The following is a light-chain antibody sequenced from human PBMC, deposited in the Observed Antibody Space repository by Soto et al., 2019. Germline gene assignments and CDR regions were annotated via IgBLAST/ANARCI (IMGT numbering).Light chain of an antibody. CDR3: QSYDNGLSGWV. Sequence: QSVLTQPPSVSGAPGQRVTISCTGSNSNIGARFDVHWYQQLPGTAPKLLIYGNTNRPSGVPDRFSGSKSGTSASLAITGLRSEDEADYYYQSYDNGLSGWVFGGGTKLTVL. V-gene: IGLV1-40*01. J-gene: IGLJ3*02. CDR1: NSNIGARFD. CDR2: GNT.